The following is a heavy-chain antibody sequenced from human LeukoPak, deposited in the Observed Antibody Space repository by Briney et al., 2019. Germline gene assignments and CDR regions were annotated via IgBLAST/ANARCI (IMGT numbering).Heavy chain of an antibody. V-gene: IGHV4-61*08. J-gene: IGHJ4*02. CDR2: IYYSGST. D-gene: IGHD6-25*01. CDR1: GGSISSGGYY. Sequence: SQTLSLTCTVSGGSISSGGYYWSWIRQPPGKGLERIGYIYYSGSTNYSPSLKSRVTTSVDTSKNQFSLKLSSVTAADTAVYYCARGYSSGWEYYFDYWGQGTLVTVSS. CDR3: ARGYSSGWEYYFDY.